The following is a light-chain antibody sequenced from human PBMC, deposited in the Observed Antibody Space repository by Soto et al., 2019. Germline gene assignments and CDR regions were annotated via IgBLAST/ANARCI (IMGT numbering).Light chain of an antibody. CDR3: SSYAGSNNWV. J-gene: IGLJ3*02. CDR2: EVS. CDR1: SSDVGGYNY. Sequence: QSALTQPPSASGSPGQSVTLSCTGTSSDVGGYNYVSWYQQHPGKAPKLMIYEVSKLPSGVPDRFSGSKSGNTASLNVYGLQAEDEADYYCSSYAGSNNWVFGGGTKLTVL. V-gene: IGLV2-8*01.